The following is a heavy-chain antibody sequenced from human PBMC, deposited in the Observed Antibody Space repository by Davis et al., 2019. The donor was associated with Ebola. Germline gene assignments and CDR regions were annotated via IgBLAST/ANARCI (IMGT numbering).Heavy chain of an antibody. Sequence: MPSETLSLTCTVSSGSVSDHYWAWIRQPPGKGLEWVGYVYYDGTTNYNPSLKSRVTISLDKSKNLFSLKLKSATAADTAMYYCAGRVPMGNWFGPWGQGALVTVSS. D-gene: IGHD3-10*01. J-gene: IGHJ5*02. CDR3: AGRVPMGNWFGP. CDR1: SGSVSDHY. CDR2: VYYDGTT. V-gene: IGHV4-59*08.